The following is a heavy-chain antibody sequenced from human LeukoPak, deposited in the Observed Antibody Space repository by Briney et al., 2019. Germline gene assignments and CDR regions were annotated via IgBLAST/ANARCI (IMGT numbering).Heavy chain of an antibody. Sequence: DPSETLSLTCTVSGVSISSGGYSWTWIRQPPGKGLEWIGYIYQSGSTYYNPSLKSRVTMSVDRSENQFSLELTSVTAADTAVYYCARDITYNSYWYFDLWGRGALVTVSS. CDR3: ARDITYNSYWYFDL. V-gene: IGHV4-30-2*01. CDR1: GVSISSGGYS. CDR2: IYQSGST. J-gene: IGHJ2*01. D-gene: IGHD5-24*01.